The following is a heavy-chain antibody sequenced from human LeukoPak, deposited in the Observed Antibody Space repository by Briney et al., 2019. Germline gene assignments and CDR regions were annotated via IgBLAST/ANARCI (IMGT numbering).Heavy chain of an antibody. D-gene: IGHD2-21*02. CDR1: GLTFSSYG. CDR2: ISYDGSNK. J-gene: IGHJ4*02. V-gene: IGHV3-30*03. CDR3: ARALGGGDSN. Sequence: PGGSLRLSCAASGLTFSSYGMHWVRQAPGKGLEWVAVISYDGSNKYYADSVKGRFAISRDNSKSTLYLQMNSLRAEDTAVYYCARALGGGDSNWGQGTLVTVSS.